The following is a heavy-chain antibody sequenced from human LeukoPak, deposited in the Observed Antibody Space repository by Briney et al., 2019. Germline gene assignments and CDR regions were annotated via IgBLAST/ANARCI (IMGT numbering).Heavy chain of an antibody. CDR3: ARHRYRLVVFDY. D-gene: IGHD3-22*01. Sequence: PAETLSLTCTVSGGSISSYYWSWIRQPPGKGLEWIGYINYSGSTTYNPSLRGGSTISVATSKNQCFLKCSSVNAATTAVYYCARHRYRLVVFDYWGQGTLVTVSS. CDR2: INYSGST. CDR1: GGSISSYY. J-gene: IGHJ4*02. V-gene: IGHV4-59*01.